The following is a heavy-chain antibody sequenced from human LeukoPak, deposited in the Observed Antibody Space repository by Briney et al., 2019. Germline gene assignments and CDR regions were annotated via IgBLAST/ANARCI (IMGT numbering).Heavy chain of an antibody. J-gene: IGHJ5*02. V-gene: IGHV3-66*01. CDR2: IYSGGDT. Sequence: GGSLRLSCAASGFTVSSNYMGWVRQAPGKGLEWVSVIYSGGDTYYADSVKGRFTISRDNAKNSLYLQMNSLRAEDTAVYYCATTPTPPWGQGTLVTVSS. CDR1: GFTVSSNY. CDR3: ATTPTPP.